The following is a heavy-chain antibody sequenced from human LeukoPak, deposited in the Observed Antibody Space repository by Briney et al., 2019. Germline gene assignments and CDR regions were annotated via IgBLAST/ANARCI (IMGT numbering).Heavy chain of an antibody. J-gene: IGHJ6*02. V-gene: IGHV3-21*01. CDR2: ITSSTSYI. CDR1: GLPFGSYN. D-gene: IGHD6-13*01. Sequence: KPGGSLRLSCAGSGLPFGSYNMKWVRRAPGKGMNWVSSITSSTSYIYYAGSVKGRFTSSRDNAKNSLYLQMNSLRAEDTAVYYCARDRLASTGTAYYYYGMDVWGQGTTVTVSS. CDR3: ARDRLASTGTAYYYYGMDV.